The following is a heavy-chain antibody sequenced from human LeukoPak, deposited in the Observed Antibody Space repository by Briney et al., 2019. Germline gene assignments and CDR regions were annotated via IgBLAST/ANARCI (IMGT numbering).Heavy chain of an antibody. CDR3: ARVFTSFSSGDL. CDR1: GFMFSNYN. J-gene: IGHJ3*01. Sequence: GGSLRLSCAASGFMFSNYNINWVRQAPGKGLEWVSSITSSSSYIYYADPVRGRFTISRDNAKNSLFLQMNSLRVEDTALYYCARVFTSFSSGDLWGQGTMVTVSS. CDR2: ITSSSSYI. D-gene: IGHD6-25*01. V-gene: IGHV3-21*04.